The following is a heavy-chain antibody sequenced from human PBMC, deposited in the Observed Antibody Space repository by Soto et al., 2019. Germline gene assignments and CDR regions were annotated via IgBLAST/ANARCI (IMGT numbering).Heavy chain of an antibody. Sequence: EVHLVESGGGLVKPGGSLRLSCAVSGFTFSSCTMNWVRQAPGKGLEWVSSISPSTSHIYYADSVKGRFTISRDNAKKSLFLQINSLRAEDTAVYYCSGCSGGACHQNYGMDVWGQGTTVTVSS. J-gene: IGHJ6*02. CDR2: ISPSTSHI. V-gene: IGHV3-21*01. CDR3: SGCSGGACHQNYGMDV. D-gene: IGHD2-15*01. CDR1: GFTFSSCT.